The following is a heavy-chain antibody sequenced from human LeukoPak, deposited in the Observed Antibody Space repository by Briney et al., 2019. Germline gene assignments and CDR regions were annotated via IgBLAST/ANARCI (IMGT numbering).Heavy chain of an antibody. CDR3: ARTGDYTYFDY. J-gene: IGHJ4*02. D-gene: IGHD3/OR15-3a*01. V-gene: IGHV3-7*01. CDR2: IKQDGSEK. CDR1: GFTFSGFG. Sequence: PGRSLRLSCAASGFTFSGFGLHWVRQAPGKGLEWVANIKQDGSEKYYVDSVKGRFTISRDNAKNSLYLQMNSLRAEDTAVYYCARTGDYTYFDYWGQGTLVTVSS.